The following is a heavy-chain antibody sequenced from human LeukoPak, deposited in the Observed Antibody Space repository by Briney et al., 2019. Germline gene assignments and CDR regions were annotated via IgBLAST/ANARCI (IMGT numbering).Heavy chain of an antibody. Sequence: SQTLSLTCAISGDSVSRNTAAWNWIRQSPSRGLEWLGRTYYRSKWYNDYAPSMKGRITVNPDTSKNQFSLQLNSVTSEDTAMYYCARESSTLYPNAFDIWGQGTMVTVSS. CDR2: TYYRSKWYN. CDR3: ARESSTLYPNAFDI. J-gene: IGHJ3*02. D-gene: IGHD6-13*01. CDR1: GDSVSRNTAA. V-gene: IGHV6-1*01.